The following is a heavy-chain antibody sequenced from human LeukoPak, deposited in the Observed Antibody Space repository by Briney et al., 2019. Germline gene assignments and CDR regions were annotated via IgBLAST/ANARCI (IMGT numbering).Heavy chain of an antibody. CDR1: GGSISSYY. CDR2: IYSSGST. J-gene: IGHJ4*02. CDR3: ARADYGVNSGFWGLFDY. Sequence: SETLSLTCTVSGGSISSYYWSWIRQPPGKGLEGIGYIYSSGSTNYNPYLKSRVTISVDTSKNQFSLKLSSVTAADTAVYYCARADYGVNSGFWGLFDYWGQGTLVTVSS. V-gene: IGHV4-59*01. D-gene: IGHD4-17*01.